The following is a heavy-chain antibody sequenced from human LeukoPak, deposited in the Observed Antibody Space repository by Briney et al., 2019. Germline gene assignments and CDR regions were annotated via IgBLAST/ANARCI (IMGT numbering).Heavy chain of an antibody. CDR1: GGSFSGYY. V-gene: IGHV4-34*01. CDR2: INHSGST. Sequence: SETLSLTCAVYGGSFSGYYWSWIRQPPGKGLEWIGEINHSGSTNYNPSLKSQVTISVDTSKNQFSLKLSSVTTADTAVYYCARVLLWFGESTRFDPWGQGTLVTVSS. D-gene: IGHD3-10*01. J-gene: IGHJ5*02. CDR3: ARVLLWFGESTRFDP.